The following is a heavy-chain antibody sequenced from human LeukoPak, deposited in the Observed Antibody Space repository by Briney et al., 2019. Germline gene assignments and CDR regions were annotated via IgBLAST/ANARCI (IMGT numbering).Heavy chain of an antibody. CDR3: ARVYYGSGSYHLDC. J-gene: IGHJ4*02. Sequence: GGSLRLSCAASGFTFSSHSMNWVRQAPGKGLEWVANMKQDGSEKYYVDSVKGRFTISRDNAKNSLYLQMNSLRAEDTAVYYCARVYYGSGSYHLDCWGQGTLVTVSS. V-gene: IGHV3-7*01. CDR2: MKQDGSEK. D-gene: IGHD3-10*01. CDR1: GFTFSSHS.